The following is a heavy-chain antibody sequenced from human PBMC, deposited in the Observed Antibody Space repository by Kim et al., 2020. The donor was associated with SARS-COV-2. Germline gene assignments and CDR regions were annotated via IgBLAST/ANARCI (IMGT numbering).Heavy chain of an antibody. Sequence: GGSLRLSCAASGFTFSSYGMHWVRQAPGKGLEWVAVISYDGCNKYYADSVKGRFTISRDNSKNTLYLQMNGLRAEDTAVYYCAKDQEYCSGGSCYRGVD. V-gene: IGHV3-30*18. CDR1: GFTFSSYG. J-gene: IGHJ4*01. CDR2: ISYDGCNK. D-gene: IGHD2-15*01. CDR3: AKDQEYCSGGSCYRGVD.